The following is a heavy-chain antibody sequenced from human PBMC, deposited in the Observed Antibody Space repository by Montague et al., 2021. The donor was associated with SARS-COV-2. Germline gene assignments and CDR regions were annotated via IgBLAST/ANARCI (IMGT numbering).Heavy chain of an antibody. D-gene: IGHD3-22*01. Sequence: FLRLSCAASGFSFSTYAMIRVRQAPGKGLEWVAAIGGNGRGTYHAASVKGRFTISRDNSKSTVNLQMNSLTVGDTAVYFCAKAYDSGGYNYERGADYWGQGTLVTVS. J-gene: IGHJ4*02. V-gene: IGHV3-23*01. CDR3: AKAYDSGGYNYERGADY. CDR2: IGGNGRGT. CDR1: GFSFSTYA.